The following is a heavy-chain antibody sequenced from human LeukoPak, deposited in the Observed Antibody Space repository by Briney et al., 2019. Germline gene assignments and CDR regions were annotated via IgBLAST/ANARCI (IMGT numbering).Heavy chain of an antibody. CDR1: GGSISSYY. CDR2: INHSGST. J-gene: IGHJ4*02. CDR3: ARGRISEGYGNGESDY. D-gene: IGHD5-18*01. V-gene: IGHV4-34*01. Sequence: PSETLSLTCTVSGGSISSYYWSWIRQPPGKGLEWIGEINHSGSTNYNPSLKGRVTISVDTSKNQFSLKLSSVTAADTAVYYCARGRISEGYGNGESDYWGQGTLVTVSS.